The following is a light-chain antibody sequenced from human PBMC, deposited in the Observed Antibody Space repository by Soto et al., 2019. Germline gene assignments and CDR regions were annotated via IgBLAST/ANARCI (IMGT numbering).Light chain of an antibody. CDR2: FAS. Sequence: DIQMTQSPSSLSASVGDRVSITCRASQDIGSHLAWYQQKPEKAPKSLIYFASTLQSGVPSRFSASGSGTDFTLTISRLDPEDFAVYYCQQYGTSLTFGGGTKVDIK. CDR3: QQYGTSLT. CDR1: QDIGSH. J-gene: IGKJ4*01. V-gene: IGKV1D-16*01.